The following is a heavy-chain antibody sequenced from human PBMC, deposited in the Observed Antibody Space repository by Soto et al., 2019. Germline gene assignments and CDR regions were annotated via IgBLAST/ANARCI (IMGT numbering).Heavy chain of an antibody. CDR1: GGTFSSYA. CDR2: IIPIFGTA. V-gene: IGHV1-69*13. CDR3: ATDYYDSSGYYYAFDY. D-gene: IGHD3-22*01. Sequence: SVKVSCKASGGTFSSYAISWVRQAPGQGLEWMGGIIPIFGTANYAQKFQGRVTITADESTSTAYMELSSLRSEDTAVYYCATDYYDSSGYYYAFDYWGQGTLVTAPQ. J-gene: IGHJ4*02.